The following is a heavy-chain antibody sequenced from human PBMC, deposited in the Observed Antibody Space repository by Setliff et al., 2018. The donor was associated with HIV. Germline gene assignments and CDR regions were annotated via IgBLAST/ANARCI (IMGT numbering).Heavy chain of an antibody. CDR3: ARGKQGGYNSAGWSVDY. V-gene: IGHV1-46*01. CDR2: INPSVGST. CDR1: GYTFTSYY. D-gene: IGHD5-12*01. Sequence: ASVKVSCKASGYTFTSYYMHWVRQAPGQGLEWMGIINPSVGSTSYAQKFQGRVTMTRDTSTSTVDMELSSLRSEDTAVYYCARGKQGGYNSAGWSVDYWGQGTLVTVSS. J-gene: IGHJ4*02.